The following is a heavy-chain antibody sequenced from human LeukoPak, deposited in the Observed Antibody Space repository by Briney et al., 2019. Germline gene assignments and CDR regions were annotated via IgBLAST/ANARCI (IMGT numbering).Heavy chain of an antibody. CDR2: IWYDGSNK. D-gene: IGHD3-10*01. Sequence: GGSLRLSCAASGFTFSSYGMHWVRQAPGKGLEWVAVIWYDGSNKYYADSVKGRFTISRDNSKNTLYLQMNSLRAEDTAVYYCARDVVTMVRGVMRAYNWFDPWGQGTLDTVSS. V-gene: IGHV3-33*01. CDR3: ARDVVTMVRGVMRAYNWFDP. CDR1: GFTFSSYG. J-gene: IGHJ5*02.